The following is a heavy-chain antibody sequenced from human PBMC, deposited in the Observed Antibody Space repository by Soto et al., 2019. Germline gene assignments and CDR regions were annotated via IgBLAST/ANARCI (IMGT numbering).Heavy chain of an antibody. V-gene: IGHV3-21*01. Sequence: PGGSLRLSCAASGFTFSSYSMSWVRQAPGKGLEWVSFINSVTSSTLYAASVKGRFTISRDNAKNSLYLQMSSLGAEDTAVYYCARTPRSGGSSRGNYYYMDVWGKGTTVTVSS. CDR1: GFTFSSYS. D-gene: IGHD2-15*01. CDR3: ARTPRSGGSSRGNYYYMDV. CDR2: INSVTSST. J-gene: IGHJ6*03.